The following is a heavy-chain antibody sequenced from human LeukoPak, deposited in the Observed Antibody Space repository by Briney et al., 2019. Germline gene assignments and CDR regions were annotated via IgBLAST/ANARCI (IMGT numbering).Heavy chain of an antibody. CDR2: INPSGGST. J-gene: IGHJ4*02. CDR1: GYTFTSYY. CDR3: ARDVRRRYYFDY. V-gene: IGHV1-46*01. Sequence: ASVKASCKASGYTFTSYYMHWVRQAPGQGLEWMGIINPSGGSTNYAQKFQGRVTMTRDTSTSTVYMELSSLRSEDTAVYYCARDVRRRYYFDYWGQGTLVTVSS. D-gene: IGHD1-14*01.